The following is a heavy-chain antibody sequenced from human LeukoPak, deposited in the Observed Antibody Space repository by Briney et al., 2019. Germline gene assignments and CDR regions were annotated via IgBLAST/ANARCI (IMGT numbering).Heavy chain of an antibody. V-gene: IGHV4-4*02. CDR3: ARGGVGATTAYFDY. D-gene: IGHD1-26*01. CDR1: GASISSSNW. Sequence: NSSETLSLTCAVSGASISSSNWWSWVRQPPGKGLEWIGEIYHSGNTNYNPSLKSRVTVSVDKSKNQFSLNLSSVTAADTAIYYCARGGVGATTAYFDYWGQGTLVTVSS. J-gene: IGHJ4*02. CDR2: IYHSGNT.